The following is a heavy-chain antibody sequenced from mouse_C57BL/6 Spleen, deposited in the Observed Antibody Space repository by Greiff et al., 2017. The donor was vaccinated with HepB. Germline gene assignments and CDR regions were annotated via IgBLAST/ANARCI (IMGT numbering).Heavy chain of an antibody. CDR1: GFSLTSYG. CDR2: IWRGGST. J-gene: IGHJ3*01. Sequence: VKLQQSGPGLVQPSQSLSITCTVSGFSLTSYGVHWVRQSPGKGLEWLGVIWRGGSTDYNAAFMSRLSITKDNSKSQVFFKMNSLQADDTAIYYCAKNHYDYDGVFAYWGQGTLVTVSA. D-gene: IGHD2-4*01. CDR3: AKNHYDYDGVFAY. V-gene: IGHV2-5*01.